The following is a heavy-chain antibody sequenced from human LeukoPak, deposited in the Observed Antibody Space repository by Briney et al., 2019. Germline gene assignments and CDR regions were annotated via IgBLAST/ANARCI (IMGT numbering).Heavy chain of an antibody. D-gene: IGHD1-26*01. V-gene: IGHV3-23*01. CDR3: AFGRSGRIVSPFDY. CDR1: GFTFSGYA. CDR2: ISGSGGST. Sequence: GGSLRLSCAAYGFTFSGYAMSWVRQAPGKGLEWVSAISGSGGSTYCADSVKGRFTISRDNSKNTLYLQMNSLGAEDTAVYYCAFGRSGRIVSPFDYWGQGTLVTVSS. J-gene: IGHJ4*02.